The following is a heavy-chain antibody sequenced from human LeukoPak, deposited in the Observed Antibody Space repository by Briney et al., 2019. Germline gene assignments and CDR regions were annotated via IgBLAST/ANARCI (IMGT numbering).Heavy chain of an antibody. J-gene: IGHJ4*02. D-gene: IGHD4-4*01. V-gene: IGHV3-66*01. CDR3: ASVDDYKKFDY. CDR1: GFTVSSNY. CDR2: IYSGGST. Sequence: GGSLRLSCAASGFTVSSNYMSWVRQAPGKGLEWVSVIYSGGSTYYADSVKGRFTIPRDNSKNTLYLQMNSLRAEDTAVYYCASVDDYKKFDYWGQGTLVAVSS.